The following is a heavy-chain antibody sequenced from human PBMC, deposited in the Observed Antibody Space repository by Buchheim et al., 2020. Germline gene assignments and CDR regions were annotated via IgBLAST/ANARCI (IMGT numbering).Heavy chain of an antibody. CDR1: GGSFSGYY. D-gene: IGHD2-21*02. J-gene: IGHJ5*02. CDR3: ALRGLTDYSWFDP. Sequence: QVQLQQWGAGLLKPSETLSLTCAVYGGSFSGYYWSWIRQPPGKGLEWIGEINHSGSTNYNPSLKSRVTISVDTSQKPFSLKLSSVTAADTAVYYCALRGLTDYSWFDPWGQGTL. V-gene: IGHV4-34*01. CDR2: INHSGST.